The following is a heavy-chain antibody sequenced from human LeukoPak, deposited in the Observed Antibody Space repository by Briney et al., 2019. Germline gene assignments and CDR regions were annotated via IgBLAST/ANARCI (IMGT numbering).Heavy chain of an antibody. CDR1: GFTFNSYK. D-gene: IGHD2-15*01. J-gene: IGHJ5*02. CDR3: AREVESSPNWFDP. Sequence: KSGGSLRLSCAASGFTFNSYKMNWVRQAPGKGLEWVSSISSSSSYIYYADSVKGRFTISRENAKNSLYLQMNSLRAEDTAVYYCAREVESSPNWFDPWGQGTLVTVSS. CDR2: ISSSSSYI. V-gene: IGHV3-21*01.